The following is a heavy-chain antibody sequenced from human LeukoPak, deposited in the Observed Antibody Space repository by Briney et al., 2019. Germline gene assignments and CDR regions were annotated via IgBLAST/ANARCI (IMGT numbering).Heavy chain of an antibody. D-gene: IGHD6-19*01. CDR2: ISGSGGST. CDR3: AKDWSSGWYLGSWFDP. V-gene: IGHV3-23*01. Sequence: GGSLGLSCAASGFTFSSYAMSWVRQAPGKGLEWVSAISGSGGSTYYADSVKGRFTISRDNSKNTLYLQMNSLRAEDTAVYYCAKDWSSGWYLGSWFDPWGQGTLVTVSS. J-gene: IGHJ5*02. CDR1: GFTFSSYA.